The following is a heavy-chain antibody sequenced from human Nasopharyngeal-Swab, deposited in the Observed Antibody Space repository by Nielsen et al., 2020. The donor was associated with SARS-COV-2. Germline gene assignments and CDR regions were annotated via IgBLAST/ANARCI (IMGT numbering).Heavy chain of an antibody. CDR3: ARDIGGYMDV. V-gene: IGHV3-30*03. CDR1: GFTFNHYN. Sequence: GESLKISCAASGFTFNHYNFNWVRQAPGKGLEWVAVISYDGSNKYYADSVKGRFTISRDNSKNTLYLQMNSLRAEDTAVYYCARDIGGYMDVWGKGTTVTVSS. D-gene: IGHD1-26*01. J-gene: IGHJ6*03. CDR2: ISYDGSNK.